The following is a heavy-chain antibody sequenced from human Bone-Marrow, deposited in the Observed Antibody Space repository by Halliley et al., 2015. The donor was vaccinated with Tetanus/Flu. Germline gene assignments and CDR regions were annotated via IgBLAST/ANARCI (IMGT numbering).Heavy chain of an antibody. Sequence: LVKPTQDLSLTCSVSGDSVSSGAYFWSWIRQYPGQGLEWLGSIYDTGTTHYNPSLESRLSISIDTSKNKFSLKLTSVTAAYTAIFYCARTVHLGDYIDNWGQGILVTVSS. CDR2: IYDTGTT. CDR1: GDSVSSGAYF. V-gene: IGHV4-31*03. D-gene: IGHD4-17*01. CDR3: ARTVHLGDYIDN. J-gene: IGHJ4*02.